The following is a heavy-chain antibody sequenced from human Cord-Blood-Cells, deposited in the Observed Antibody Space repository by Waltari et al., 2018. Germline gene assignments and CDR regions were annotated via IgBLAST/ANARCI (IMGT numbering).Heavy chain of an antibody. V-gene: IGHV1-3*01. J-gene: IGHJ3*02. Sequence: QVQLVQSGAEVKKPGASVKVSCKASGYTFTSYAMHWVRQAPGQRLEWMGWINAGNGNTKYSQKFQGRVTITRDTSASTDYMELSSLRSEDTAVYYCARDEGSGSYYNAFDIWGQGTMVTVSS. CDR2: INAGNGNT. D-gene: IGHD3-10*01. CDR3: ARDEGSGSYYNAFDI. CDR1: GYTFTSYA.